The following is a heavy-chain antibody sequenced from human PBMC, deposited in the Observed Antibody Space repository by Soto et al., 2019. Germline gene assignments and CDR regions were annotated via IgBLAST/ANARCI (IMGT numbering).Heavy chain of an antibody. D-gene: IGHD3-10*01. Sequence: SETLCLTCAVYGGSFSGYYWSWIRQPPGEGLEWIGEINHSGSTNYNPSLKSRVTISVDTSKNQFSLKLSSVTAADTAVYYCARAVGTMVRGVIRNYYYMDVWGKGTTVTVSS. J-gene: IGHJ6*03. CDR1: GGSFSGYY. CDR2: INHSGST. V-gene: IGHV4-34*01. CDR3: ARAVGTMVRGVIRNYYYMDV.